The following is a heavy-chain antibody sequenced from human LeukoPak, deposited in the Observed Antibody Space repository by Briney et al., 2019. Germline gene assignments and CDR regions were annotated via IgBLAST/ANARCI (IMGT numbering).Heavy chain of an antibody. CDR1: GYTFTGYF. CDR3: ARVFGWQQLVFDY. V-gene: IGHV1-46*01. D-gene: IGHD6-13*01. CDR2: INPSGGST. J-gene: IGHJ4*02. Sequence: ASVKVSCKASGYTFTGYFIHWVRQAPGQGLEWMGIINPSGGSTSYAQKFQGRVTMTRDMSTSTVYMELSSLRSEDTAVYYCARVFGWQQLVFDYWGQGTLVTVSS.